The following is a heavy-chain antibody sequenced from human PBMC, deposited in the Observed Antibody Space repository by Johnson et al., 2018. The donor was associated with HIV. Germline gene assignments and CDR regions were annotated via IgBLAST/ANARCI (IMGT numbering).Heavy chain of an antibody. CDR2: ISYDGHNK. Sequence: QVQLVESGGGVVQPGRSLRLSCAASGFTFSSYAMHWVRQAPGKGLEWVAVISYDGHNKYYVDSVKGRFTISRDNSKNTLYLQMNSLRAEDTALYYCESVYRVMFGGFSNHVFDIWGQGTMVTVSS. J-gene: IGHJ3*02. D-gene: IGHD3-16*01. CDR1: GFTFSSYA. V-gene: IGHV3-30*04. CDR3: ESVYRVMFGGFSNHVFDI.